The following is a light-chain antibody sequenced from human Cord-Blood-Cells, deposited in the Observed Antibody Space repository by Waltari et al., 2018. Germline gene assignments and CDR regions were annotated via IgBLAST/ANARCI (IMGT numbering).Light chain of an antibody. CDR2: GNS. J-gene: IGLJ2*01. CDR1: SSNIGAGYD. V-gene: IGLV1-40*01. CDR3: QSYDSSLSAYVV. Sequence: QSVLTQPPSVSGAPGQRVTISCTGSSSNIGAGYDVHWYQQLPGTAPKLLIYGNSKRPAGVPDRFSGSKSGTSASLAITGLQAEDEAHYYCQSYDSSLSAYVVFGGGTKLTVL.